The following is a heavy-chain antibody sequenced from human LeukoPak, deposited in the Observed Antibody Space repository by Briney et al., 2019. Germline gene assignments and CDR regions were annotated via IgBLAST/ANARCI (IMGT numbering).Heavy chain of an antibody. CDR2: IYYSGST. V-gene: IGHV4-39*07. Sequence: PSETLSLTCTVSGGSISSSSYYWGWIRQPPGKGLEWIGSIYYSGSTYYNPSLKSRVTISVDTSKNQFSLKLSSVTAADTAVYYCARVGGSLRYFDWTKKYYYYYMDVWGKGTTVTVSS. CDR1: GGSISSSSYY. D-gene: IGHD3-9*01. J-gene: IGHJ6*03. CDR3: ARVGGSLRYFDWTKKYYYYYMDV.